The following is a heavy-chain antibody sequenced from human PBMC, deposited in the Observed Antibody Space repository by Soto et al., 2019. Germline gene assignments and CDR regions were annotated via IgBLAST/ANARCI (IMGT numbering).Heavy chain of an antibody. CDR3: AREFRLNYDFWSGTAFDY. D-gene: IGHD3-3*01. CDR2: ISSSSSSYI. J-gene: IGHJ4*02. CDR1: GFTFSSYS. V-gene: IGHV3-21*01. Sequence: GGSLRLSCAASGFTFSSYSMNWVRQAPGKGLEWVSSISSSSSSYIYYADSVKGRFTISRDNAKNSLYLQMNSLRAEDTAVYYCAREFRLNYDFWSGTAFDYWGQGTLVTVSS.